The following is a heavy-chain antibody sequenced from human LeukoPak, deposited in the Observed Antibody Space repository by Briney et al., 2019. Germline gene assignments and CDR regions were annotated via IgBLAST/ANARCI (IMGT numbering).Heavy chain of an antibody. J-gene: IGHJ4*02. CDR2: IYYSART. Sequence: SETLSLTCTVSGGSISSSSYYWGWIRQPPGRGLEWIGSIYYSARTYYNPSLKSRVTISVDTSKNQFSLKLSSVTAADTAVYYCASEVLGFDYWGQGTPVTVSS. V-gene: IGHV4-39*07. D-gene: IGHD4/OR15-4a*01. CDR1: GGSISSSSYY. CDR3: ASEVLGFDY.